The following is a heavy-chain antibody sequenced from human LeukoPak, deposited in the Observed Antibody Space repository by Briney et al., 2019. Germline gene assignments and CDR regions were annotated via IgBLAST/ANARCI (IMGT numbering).Heavy chain of an antibody. J-gene: IGHJ4*02. V-gene: IGHV3-7*01. CDR3: ARDFTGGYPAKVLDY. D-gene: IGHD3-22*01. CDR1: GFTFSNAW. CDR2: VKQDGSEK. Sequence: PGGSLRLSCAASGFTFSNAWMSWVRQAPGKGLECVANVKQDGSEKYYVDSVKGRFTISRDNAKNSLYLQMNSLGAEDTAVYYCARDFTGGYPAKVLDYWGQGTLVTVSS.